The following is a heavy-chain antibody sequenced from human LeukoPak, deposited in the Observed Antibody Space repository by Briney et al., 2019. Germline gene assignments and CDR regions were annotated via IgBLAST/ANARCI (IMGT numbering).Heavy chain of an antibody. CDR2: IKDDGSDK. CDR3: ARGASH. V-gene: IGHV3-7*01. D-gene: IGHD6-6*01. Sequence: SGGSLRLSCAVSGFTFRNYWMNWVRQAPGKGLEWVANIKDDGSDKYYVDSVGGRFTISRDNAKNFLYLQMRGLRVADTAVYYCARGASHWGQGTVVTVSS. CDR1: GFTFRNYW. J-gene: IGHJ4*02.